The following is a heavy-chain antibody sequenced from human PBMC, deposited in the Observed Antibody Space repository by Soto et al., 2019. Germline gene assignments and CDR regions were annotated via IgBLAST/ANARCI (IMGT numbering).Heavy chain of an antibody. Sequence: PEGSLRLSCAASGFTFSSYSMNWVRQAPGKGLEWVSSISSSSSYIYYADSVKGRFTISRDNAKNSLYLQMNSLRAEDTAVYYCARDFSRGSVRWFDPWGQGTLVTVSS. CDR2: ISSSSSYI. J-gene: IGHJ5*02. CDR3: ARDFSRGSVRWFDP. CDR1: GFTFSSYS. D-gene: IGHD3-10*01. V-gene: IGHV3-21*01.